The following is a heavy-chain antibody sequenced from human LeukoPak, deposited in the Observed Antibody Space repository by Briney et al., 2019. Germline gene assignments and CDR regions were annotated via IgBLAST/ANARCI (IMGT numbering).Heavy chain of an antibody. J-gene: IGHJ6*04. V-gene: IGHV3-11*06. Sequence: GGPLRLSCAASGFTFSDYYMSWIRQAPGKGLEWVSYISSSSSYTNYADSVKGRFTISRDNAKNSLYLQMNSLRAEDTAVYYCARGYYYYGMDVWGKGTTVTVSS. CDR3: ARGYYYYGMDV. CDR2: ISSSSSYT. CDR1: GFTFSDYY.